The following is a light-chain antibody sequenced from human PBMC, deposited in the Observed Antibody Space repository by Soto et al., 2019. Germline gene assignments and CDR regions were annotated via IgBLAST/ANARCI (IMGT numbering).Light chain of an antibody. CDR1: QTVSGSY. Sequence: EIVLTQSPGTLSLSPGERATLSCRASQTVSGSYLVWYQHKPGQAPRLLIYDASSRATGIPDRFSGSGSGTDFTLTISRLEPEDFAVYYCQQNNNWPLTFGGGTKVEIK. J-gene: IGKJ4*01. V-gene: IGKV3D-20*02. CDR3: QQNNNWPLT. CDR2: DAS.